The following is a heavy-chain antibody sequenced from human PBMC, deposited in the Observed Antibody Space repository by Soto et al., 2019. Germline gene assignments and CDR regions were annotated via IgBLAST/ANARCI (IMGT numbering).Heavy chain of an antibody. V-gene: IGHV3-23*01. CDR3: AKGPLYSSGWYSDY. Sequence: GGSLRLSCAASGFTFSSYAMSWVRQAPGKGLEWVSAISGSGGSTYYADSVKGRFTISRDNSKNTLYLQMNSLRAEDTAVYYCAKGPLYSSGWYSDYWGQGTLVTVSS. J-gene: IGHJ4*02. CDR2: ISGSGGST. CDR1: GFTFSSYA. D-gene: IGHD6-19*01.